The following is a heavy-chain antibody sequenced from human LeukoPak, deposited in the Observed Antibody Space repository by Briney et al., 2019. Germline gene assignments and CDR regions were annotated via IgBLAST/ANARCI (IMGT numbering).Heavy chain of an antibody. V-gene: IGHV4-59*01. Sequence: SETLSLTCTVSGGSISSYYWSWIRQPPGKGLESIGYIYYSGSTNYNPSLKSRVTISVDTSKNQFSLKLGSVTAADTAVYYCAREADPYYDFWSGYYYAFDIWGQGTMVTVSS. CDR2: IYYSGST. J-gene: IGHJ3*02. CDR1: GGSISSYY. CDR3: AREADPYYDFWSGYYYAFDI. D-gene: IGHD3-3*01.